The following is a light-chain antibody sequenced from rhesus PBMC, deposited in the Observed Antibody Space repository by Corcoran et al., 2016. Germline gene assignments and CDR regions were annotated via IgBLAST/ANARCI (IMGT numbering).Light chain of an antibody. CDR2: WAS. J-gene: IGKJ2*01. CDR3: QQYYSSPYS. CDR1: QSLLYSSNNKNY. Sequence: DIVMTQSPDSLAVSLGERVTINCKSSQSLLYSSNNKNYLAWYQQKPGQAPKLHIYWASTRESGVPTRFRGRGSGTDCTRTIRGVQAEDVAVYYCQQYYSSPYSFGQGTKVEIK. V-gene: IGKV4-1*01.